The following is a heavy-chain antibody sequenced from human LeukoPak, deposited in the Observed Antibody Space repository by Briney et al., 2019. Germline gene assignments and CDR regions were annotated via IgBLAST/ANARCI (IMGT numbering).Heavy chain of an antibody. J-gene: IGHJ4*02. CDR3: ARGSDIVATDGELDY. Sequence: PGRSLRLSCAASGFTFSSYAMHWVRQAPGKGLEWVAVISFDGSNKYYADSVEGRFTISRDNSKNTLYLQRNSLRAEVTAVYYCARGSDIVATDGELDYWGQGTLVTVSS. D-gene: IGHD5-12*01. V-gene: IGHV3-30-3*01. CDR1: GFTFSSYA. CDR2: ISFDGSNK.